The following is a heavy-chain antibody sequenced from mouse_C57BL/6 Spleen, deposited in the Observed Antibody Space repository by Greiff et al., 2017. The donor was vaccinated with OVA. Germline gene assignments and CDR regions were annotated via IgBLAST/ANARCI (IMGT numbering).Heavy chain of an antibody. CDR3: ARWGSNYGERYYFDD. J-gene: IGHJ2*01. V-gene: IGHV1-53*01. D-gene: IGHD2-5*01. Sequence: QVQLQQPGTELVKPGASVKLSCKASGYTFTSYWIHWVIQRPGQGLEWIGNINPGNGGTNYNEKFKSKATLTVDKSSSTAYMQLSSLTSEDTSVYYCARWGSNYGERYYFDDWGQGTTLTVSS. CDR2: INPGNGGT. CDR1: GYTFTSYW.